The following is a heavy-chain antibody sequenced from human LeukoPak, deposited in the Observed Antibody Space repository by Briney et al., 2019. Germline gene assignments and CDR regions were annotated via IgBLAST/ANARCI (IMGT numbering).Heavy chain of an antibody. V-gene: IGHV4-59*01. D-gene: IGHD3-10*01. J-gene: IGHJ4*02. CDR1: GGSISSYY. CDR2: IYYSGST. CDR3: ARFGYIGEGDY. Sequence: KPSETLSLTCTVSGGSISSYYWSWIRQPPGKGLEWIGYIYYSGSTNYNPSLKSRVTISVDTSKNQFSLKLSSVTAADTAVYYCARFGYIGEGDYWGQGTLVTVSS.